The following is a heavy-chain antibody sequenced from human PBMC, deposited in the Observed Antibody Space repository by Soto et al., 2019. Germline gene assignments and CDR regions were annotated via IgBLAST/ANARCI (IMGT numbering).Heavy chain of an antibody. D-gene: IGHD3-10*01. Sequence: PGWSLRLSCLSSVFTFSDYAMTWVRHVPGRGLEWVASLDGAGGSTYYADSVRGRFTISRDNSQNTLFLQMKRLTVDDTAIYYCTAPRDEYGSGVSWFTYGTDIWGQGTTVTVSS. J-gene: IGHJ6*02. CDR3: TAPRDEYGSGVSWFTYGTDI. CDR2: LDGAGGST. CDR1: VFTFSDYA. V-gene: IGHV3-23*01.